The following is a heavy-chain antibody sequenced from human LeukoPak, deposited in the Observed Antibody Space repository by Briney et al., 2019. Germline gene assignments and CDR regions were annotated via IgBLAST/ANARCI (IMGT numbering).Heavy chain of an antibody. J-gene: IGHJ6*02. D-gene: IGHD3-10*01. CDR3: ASHQRLTYYYGSGSYYPGYYGMDV. CDR1: GFTFSSYS. V-gene: IGHV3-21*01. CDR2: ISSSSSYI. Sequence: GRSLRLSCAASGFTFSSYSMNWVRQAPGKGLEWVSSISSSSSYIYYADSVKGRFTISRDNAKNSLYLQMNSLRAEDTAVYYCASHQRLTYYYGSGSYYPGYYGMDVWGQGTTVTVSS.